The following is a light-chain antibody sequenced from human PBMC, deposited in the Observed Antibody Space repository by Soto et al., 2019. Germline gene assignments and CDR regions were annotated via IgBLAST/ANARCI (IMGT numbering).Light chain of an antibody. V-gene: IGKV1-39*01. CDR1: QTISSY. J-gene: IGKJ5*01. CDR2: ASS. Sequence: DIQMTQSPSSLSASVGDRVTITCRASQTISSYLNWYQQRPGKAPNLLIYASSSLQSGVPPRFSGSGSGTEFPLNISSLQPEEFATYYCQQTYSTQITFGQGTRLEIK. CDR3: QQTYSTQIT.